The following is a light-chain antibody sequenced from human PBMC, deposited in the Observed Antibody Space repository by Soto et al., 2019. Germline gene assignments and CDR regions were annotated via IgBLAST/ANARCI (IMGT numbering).Light chain of an antibody. CDR3: QQDGSSRT. CDR1: QSVSSSY. CDR2: GAS. Sequence: EIVLTQSPGTLSLSPGERATLSCRASQSVSSSYLAWYQQKPGQAPRLLIYGASSRATGIPDRFSGSGSGTDFTLTISRLEPEDFAVYYCQQDGSSRTFGQGTKVESK. J-gene: IGKJ1*01. V-gene: IGKV3-20*01.